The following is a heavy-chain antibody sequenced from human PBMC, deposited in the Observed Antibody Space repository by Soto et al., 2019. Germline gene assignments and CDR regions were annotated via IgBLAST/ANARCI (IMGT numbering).Heavy chain of an antibody. Sequence: QVQLVESGGGVVQPGGSLRLSCEASGFNFSSYGIHWVRQAPGKGLEWVAIISSDGSNEYYADSVKGRFTISRDNSKNTVYLQVSELRAEDTAVYFCARDEGDSVGDFDSWGQGTLVTVSS. CDR3: ARDEGDSVGDFDS. J-gene: IGHJ4*02. V-gene: IGHV3-30*02. D-gene: IGHD2-15*01. CDR1: GFNFSSYG. CDR2: ISSDGSNE.